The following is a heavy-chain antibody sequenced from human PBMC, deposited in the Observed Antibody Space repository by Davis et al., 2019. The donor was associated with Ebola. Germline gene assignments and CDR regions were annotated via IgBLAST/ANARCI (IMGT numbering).Heavy chain of an antibody. V-gene: IGHV4-39*02. J-gene: IGHJ6*02. D-gene: IGHD4-17*01. Sequence: SETLSLTCTVSGGSISSSSYYWGWIRQPPGKGLEWIGSIYYSGSTYYNPSLKSRVTISVDTSKNHFSLKLSSVTAADTAVYYCARVAVTTYYYGMDVWGQGTTVTVSS. CDR3: ARVAVTTYYYGMDV. CDR2: IYYSGST. CDR1: GGSISSSSYY.